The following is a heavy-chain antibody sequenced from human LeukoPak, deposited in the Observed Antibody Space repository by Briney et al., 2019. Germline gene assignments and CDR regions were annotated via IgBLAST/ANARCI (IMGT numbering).Heavy chain of an antibody. D-gene: IGHD2-2*01. J-gene: IGHJ6*02. CDR1: GGSFSGYY. V-gene: IGHV4-34*01. Sequence: PSETLSLTCAVYGGSFSGYYWSWIRQPPGKGLEWIGEINHSGSTNYNPSLKSRVTISVDTCKNQFSLKLSSVTAADTAVYYCACSSANYYYYGMDVWGQGTTVTVSS. CDR2: INHSGST. CDR3: ACSSANYYYYGMDV.